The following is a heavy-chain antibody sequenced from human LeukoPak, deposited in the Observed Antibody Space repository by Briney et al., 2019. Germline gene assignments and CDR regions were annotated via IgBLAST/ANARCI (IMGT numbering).Heavy chain of an antibody. J-gene: IGHJ4*02. CDR2: IRHDESKT. D-gene: IGHD1-26*01. Sequence: GGSLRLSCAASGLIFSSYGMHWVRQAPGEGLEWVAYIRHDESKTFYADSVKGRFTISRDNAKNSLYLQMNSLRAEDTAVYYCAREEVGATFLADYWGQGTLVTVSS. CDR1: GLIFSSYG. CDR3: AREEVGATFLADY. V-gene: IGHV3-30*02.